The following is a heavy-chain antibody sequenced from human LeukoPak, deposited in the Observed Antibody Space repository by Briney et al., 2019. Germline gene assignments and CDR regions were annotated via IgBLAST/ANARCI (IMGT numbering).Heavy chain of an antibody. CDR2: ITHSGST. CDR1: GGSFSGKY. CDR3: ARHGGYSSPYLH. V-gene: IGHV4-34*01. Sequence: PSETLSLTCAVYGGSFSGKYWTWIRQPPGKGLEWIGEITHSGSTYYNPSLKSRVTISVDTSKNQFSLKLSSVTAADTAVYYCARHGGYSSPYLHWGQGTLVTVSS. J-gene: IGHJ1*01. D-gene: IGHD6-13*01.